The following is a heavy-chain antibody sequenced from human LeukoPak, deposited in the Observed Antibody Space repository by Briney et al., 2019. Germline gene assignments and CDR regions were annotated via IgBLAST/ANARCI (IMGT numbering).Heavy chain of an antibody. CDR3: ARGKLRYFDWHPNDY. Sequence: ASVKVSCKASGYTFTGYYMRWVRQAPGQGLEWMGWINPNSGGTNYAQKFQGRVTMTRDTSISTAYMELSRLRSDDTAVYYCARGKLRYFDWHPNDYWGQGTLVTVSS. V-gene: IGHV1-2*02. CDR1: GYTFTGYY. J-gene: IGHJ4*02. CDR2: INPNSGGT. D-gene: IGHD3-9*01.